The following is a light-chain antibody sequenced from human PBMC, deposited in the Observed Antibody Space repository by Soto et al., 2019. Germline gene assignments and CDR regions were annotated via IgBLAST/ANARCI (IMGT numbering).Light chain of an antibody. J-gene: IGKJ1*01. Sequence: EIVMAQFPETLAVSVGERATIKCRSSQSLLHSSDNRNYLTWYQQKPGQPPKLLIYWASTRHSGVPDRFSGSGSGTDFTLTINSLXXXXXAVYYCQQYYSTPWTFGQGTKVEIK. CDR1: QSLLHSSDNRNY. CDR2: WAS. CDR3: QQYYSTPWT. V-gene: IGKV4-1*01.